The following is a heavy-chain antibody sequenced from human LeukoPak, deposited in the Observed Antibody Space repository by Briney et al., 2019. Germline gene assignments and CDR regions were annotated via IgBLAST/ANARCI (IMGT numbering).Heavy chain of an antibody. CDR3: ARDGPYYYDSSGFDY. J-gene: IGHJ4*02. V-gene: IGHV3-21*01. CDR2: ISSSSSYI. D-gene: IGHD3-22*01. CDR1: GSTFSSYS. Sequence: GGSLRLSCAASGSTFSSYSMNWVRQAPGKGLEWVSSISSSSSYIYYADSVKGRFTISRDNAKNSLYLQMNSLRAEDTAVYYCARDGPYYYDSSGFDYWGQGTLVTVSS.